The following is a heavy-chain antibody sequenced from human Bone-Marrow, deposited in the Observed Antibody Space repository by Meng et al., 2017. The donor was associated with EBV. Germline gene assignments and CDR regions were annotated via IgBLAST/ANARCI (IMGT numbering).Heavy chain of an antibody. D-gene: IGHD6-13*01. J-gene: IGHJ4*02. CDR2: ISAYNGNT. Sequence: QVPLVQSGAEVKKPGAAVKVSCKASGYTFTSYGISWVRQAPGQGLEWMGWISAYNGNTNYAQKLQGRVTMTTDTSTSTAYMELRSLRSDDTAVYYCARELPSGVAAAAPDYWGQGTLVTVSS. V-gene: IGHV1-18*01. CDR3: ARELPSGVAAAAPDY. CDR1: GYTFTSYG.